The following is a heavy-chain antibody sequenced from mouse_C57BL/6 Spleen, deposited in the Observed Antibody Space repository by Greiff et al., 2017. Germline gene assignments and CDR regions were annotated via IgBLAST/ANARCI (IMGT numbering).Heavy chain of an antibody. D-gene: IGHD1-1*01. CDR1: GYSFTDYN. J-gene: IGHJ1*03. V-gene: IGHV1-39*01. CDR3: ARRSYGSSYDWYVDV. Sequence: EVQLQQSGPELVKPGASVKISCKASGYSFTDYNMNWVKQSNGKSLEWIGVINPNYGTTSYNQKFKDKATLTVDQSSSTAYMQLNSLPSEDSAVYYCARRSYGSSYDWYVDVWGTGTTVTVSS. CDR2: INPNYGTT.